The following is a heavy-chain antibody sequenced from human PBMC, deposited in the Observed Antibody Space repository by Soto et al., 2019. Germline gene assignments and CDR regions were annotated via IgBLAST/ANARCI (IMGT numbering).Heavy chain of an antibody. V-gene: IGHV3-21*01. D-gene: IGHD2-2*01. CDR3: ARDFVVVPAAPPMDV. CDR1: GFTFSSYS. J-gene: IGHJ6*03. CDR2: ISSSSYI. Sequence: PGGSLRLSCAASGFTFSSYSMNWVRQAPGKGLEWVSSISSSSYIYYADSVKGRFTISRDNAKNSLYLQMNSLRAEDTAVYYCARDFVVVPAAPPMDVWGKGTTVTVSS.